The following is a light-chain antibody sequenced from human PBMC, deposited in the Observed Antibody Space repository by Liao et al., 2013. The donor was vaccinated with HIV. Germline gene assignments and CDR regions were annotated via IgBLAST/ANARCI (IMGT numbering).Light chain of an antibody. CDR3: QVWDSSSDHPGVV. V-gene: IGLV3-21*04. Sequence: SYELTQPPSVSVAPGKTARITCGGNNIGSKSVHWYQQKPGQAPVVVISYDSDRPSGIPERFSGSNSGNTATLTISRVEAGDEADYYCQVWDSSSDHPGVVFGGGTKLTVL. J-gene: IGLJ2*01. CDR1: NIGSKS. CDR2: YDS.